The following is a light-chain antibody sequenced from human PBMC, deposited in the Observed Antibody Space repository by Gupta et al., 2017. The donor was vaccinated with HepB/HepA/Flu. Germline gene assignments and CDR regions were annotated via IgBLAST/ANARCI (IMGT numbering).Light chain of an antibody. CDR3: ATWDDSLNGPWV. Sequence: HSVMTQPPSASGTPGQRVTISCSGSSSNIGSNSVNWYQQLPGTAPKLLIYSNNQRPSGVPDRFSGSKSGTSASLAISGLQSEDEADYYCATWDDSLNGPWVLGGGTKLTVL. CDR1: SSNIGSNS. J-gene: IGLJ3*02. V-gene: IGLV1-44*01. CDR2: SNN.